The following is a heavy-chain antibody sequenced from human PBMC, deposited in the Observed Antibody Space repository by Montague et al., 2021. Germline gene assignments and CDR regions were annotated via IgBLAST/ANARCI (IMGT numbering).Heavy chain of an antibody. D-gene: IGHD3-10*01. CDR1: KFTFSNYG. Sequence: SLRLSCAASKFTFSNYGMNWVRQAPGKGLEWVSYISISGNIIYYADSVKGRFIISRDNAKNSLYLQMNSLRDEDTAVYFCARDIFGELFSYYYYMDIWGKGTTVTVSS. J-gene: IGHJ6*03. CDR3: ARDIFGELFSYYYYMDI. CDR2: ISISGNII. V-gene: IGHV3-48*02.